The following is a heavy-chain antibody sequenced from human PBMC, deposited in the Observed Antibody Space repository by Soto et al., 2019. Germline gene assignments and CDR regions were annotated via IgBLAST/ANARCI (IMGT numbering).Heavy chain of an antibody. CDR3: ARAQYSSSSGNWFDP. V-gene: IGHV3-30-3*01. Sequence: PGGSLRLSCAASGFTFSSYAMHWVRQAPGKGLEWVAVISYDGSNKYYADSVKGRFTISRDNSKNTLYLQMNSLRAEDTAVYYCARAQYSSSSGNWFDPWGRGTLVTVSS. J-gene: IGHJ5*02. CDR1: GFTFSSYA. CDR2: ISYDGSNK. D-gene: IGHD6-6*01.